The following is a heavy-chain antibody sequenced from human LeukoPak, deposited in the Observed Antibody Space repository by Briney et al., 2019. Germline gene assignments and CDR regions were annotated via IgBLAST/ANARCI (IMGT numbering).Heavy chain of an antibody. Sequence: GESLKISCKGSGYSFTTYWIAWVRQMPGKGLEWMGIIYPGDSDTRYSPSFQGQVSISADKSISTAYLQWSSLKASDTAMYYCARCLIVGAIDDAFDIWGQGTMVTVSS. D-gene: IGHD1-26*01. CDR3: ARCLIVGAIDDAFDI. J-gene: IGHJ3*02. CDR1: GYSFTTYW. V-gene: IGHV5-51*01. CDR2: IYPGDSDT.